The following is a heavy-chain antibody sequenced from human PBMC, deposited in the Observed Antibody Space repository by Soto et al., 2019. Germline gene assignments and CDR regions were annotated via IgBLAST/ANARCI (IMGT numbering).Heavy chain of an antibody. D-gene: IGHD3-3*01. CDR1: GFTFSSYS. CDR2: ISSSSSTI. J-gene: IGHJ4*02. CDR3: ARVDRRDGFWSGKNGYYFDY. V-gene: IGHV3-48*02. Sequence: LXLSCAASGFTFSSYSMNWVRQAPGKGLEWVSYISSSSSTIYYADSVKGRFTISRDNAKNSLYLQMNSLRDEDTAVYYCARVDRRDGFWSGKNGYYFDYWGQGALVTVSS.